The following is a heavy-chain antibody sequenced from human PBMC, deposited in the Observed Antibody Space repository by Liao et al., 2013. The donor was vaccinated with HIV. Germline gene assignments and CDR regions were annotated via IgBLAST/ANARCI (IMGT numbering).Heavy chain of an antibody. CDR2: INHSGST. CDR1: GGSFNGYY. D-gene: IGHD2-15*01. CDR3: ARFEEGVVVAASRTFDI. J-gene: IGHJ3*02. Sequence: QVQLQQWGAGLLKPSETLSLTCAVYGGSFNGYYWSWIRQPPGKGLEWIGEINHSGSTNYNPSLKSRVTISVDTSKNQFSLRLSSVTAADTAVYYCARFEEGVVVAASRTFDIWGQGTMVTVSS. V-gene: IGHV4-34*01.